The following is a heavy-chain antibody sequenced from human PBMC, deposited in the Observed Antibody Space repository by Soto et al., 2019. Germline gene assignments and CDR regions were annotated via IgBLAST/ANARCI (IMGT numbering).Heavy chain of an antibody. V-gene: IGHV4-31*03. D-gene: IGHD2-2*01. CDR3: ARGLLSLVPAATSLFDY. J-gene: IGHJ4*02. CDR2: IYYSGST. Sequence: NPSETLSLTCTVSGGSISSGGYYWSWIRQHPGKGLEWIGYIYYSGSTYYNPSLKSRVTISVDTSKNQFSLKLSSVTAADTAVYYCARGLLSLVPAATSLFDYWGQGTLVTVSS. CDR1: GGSISSGGYY.